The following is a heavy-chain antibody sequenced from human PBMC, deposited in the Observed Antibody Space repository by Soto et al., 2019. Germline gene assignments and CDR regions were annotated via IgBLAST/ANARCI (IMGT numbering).Heavy chain of an antibody. D-gene: IGHD2-8*01. CDR1: GYTFTSYG. J-gene: IGHJ6*02. CDR2: MSAYNGNT. Sequence: QVQLVQSGAEVKQPGASVKVSCKASGYTFTSYGISWLRQSPGPGLEWMGWMSAYNGNTNYAQKLQGRVTMTTYTTTSKAYMEMRSLQSDDTAVYSCARNTLLGYCTNGVCSAYYYGMDGWGQGTTVTVS. CDR3: ARNTLLGYCTNGVCSAYYYGMDG. V-gene: IGHV1-18*01.